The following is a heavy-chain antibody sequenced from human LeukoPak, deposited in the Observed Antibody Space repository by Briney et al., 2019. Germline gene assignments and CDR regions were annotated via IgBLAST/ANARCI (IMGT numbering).Heavy chain of an antibody. J-gene: IGHJ5*02. CDR3: ARGHSYYYDSSGYYH. Sequence: SETLSLTCTVSGGSISSGSYYWSWIRQPAGKGLEWIGRIYTSGSTNYNPSLKSRFTISVDTSKNQFSLKLSSVTAADTAVYYCARGHSYYYDSSGYYHWGQGTLVTVSS. V-gene: IGHV4-61*02. D-gene: IGHD3-22*01. CDR2: IYTSGST. CDR1: GGSISSGSYY.